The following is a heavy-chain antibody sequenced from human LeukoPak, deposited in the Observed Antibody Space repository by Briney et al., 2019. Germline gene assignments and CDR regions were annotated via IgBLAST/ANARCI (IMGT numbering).Heavy chain of an antibody. CDR2: ISSSGSII. D-gene: IGHD3-22*01. V-gene: IGHV3-48*03. Sequence: PGGSLRLSCAASGFTFSSYEMNWVRQAPGKGLEWVSYISSSGSIIYYADSVKGRFTISRDNAKNSLYLQMNSLRAEDTAVYYCASIRDYYDSSGYYYWGQGTLVTVSS. CDR3: ASIRDYYDSSGYYY. CDR1: GFTFSSYE. J-gene: IGHJ4*02.